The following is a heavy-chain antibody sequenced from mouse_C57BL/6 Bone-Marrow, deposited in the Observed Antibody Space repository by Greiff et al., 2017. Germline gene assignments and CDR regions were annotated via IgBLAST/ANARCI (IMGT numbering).Heavy chain of an antibody. D-gene: IGHD5-1*01. Sequence: QVQLKESGAELVKPGASVKMSCKASGYTFTTYHIEWMKQNHGKSLEWIGNFHPYNDDTKYNEKFKGKATLTVEKSSSTVYLELSRLTSDDSAVYYCARMSTSFDTFDYWGQGTTLTVSS. CDR1: GYTFTTYH. J-gene: IGHJ2*01. CDR2: FHPYNDDT. CDR3: ARMSTSFDTFDY. V-gene: IGHV1-47*01.